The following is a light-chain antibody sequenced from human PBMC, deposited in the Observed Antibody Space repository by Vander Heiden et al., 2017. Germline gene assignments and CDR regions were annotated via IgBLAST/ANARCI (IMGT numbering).Light chain of an antibody. J-gene: IGKJ2*01. CDR2: DAS. CDR1: QDISNY. V-gene: IGKV1-33*01. Sequence: DIRMTQSPSSLSASVGDRVTITCQASQDISNYLNWYQRKPGKAPKLLIYDASNLETGVPSRFSGSVTGTEFTFTINSLQPEDIGTYYCLQYDNVPPTSGQGTKLEIK. CDR3: LQYDNVPPT.